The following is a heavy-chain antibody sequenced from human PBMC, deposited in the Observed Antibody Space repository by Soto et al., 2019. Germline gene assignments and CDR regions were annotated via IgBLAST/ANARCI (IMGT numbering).Heavy chain of an antibody. D-gene: IGHD6-13*01. CDR3: ARHPERIAEIGWFDP. Sequence: PGGSLRLSCAASGFTFSSYSMNWVRQAPGKGLKWVSYISSSSSTIYYADSVKGRFTISRDNAKNSLYLQMNSLRAEDTAVYYCARHPERIAEIGWFDPWGQGTLVTVSS. J-gene: IGHJ5*02. CDR2: ISSSSSTI. CDR1: GFTFSSYS. V-gene: IGHV3-48*01.